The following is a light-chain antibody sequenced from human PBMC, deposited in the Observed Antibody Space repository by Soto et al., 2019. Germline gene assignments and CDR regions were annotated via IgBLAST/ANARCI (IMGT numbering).Light chain of an antibody. CDR2: GAS. J-gene: IGKJ2*01. Sequence: EIVLTQSPGTLSLSPGERATLSCRASQSVSSSYLAWYQQKPGQAPRHLIYGASGRATGIPDSFSGSGSGTDFTLTISRLEPEDFAVYYCQQYPGYTFGQGTKLEIK. CDR1: QSVSSSY. V-gene: IGKV3-20*01. CDR3: QQYPGYT.